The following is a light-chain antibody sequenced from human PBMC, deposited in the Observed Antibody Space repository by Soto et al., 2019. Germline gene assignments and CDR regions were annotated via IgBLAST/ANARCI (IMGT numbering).Light chain of an antibody. J-gene: IGKJ2*02. CDR3: QHYTISGCT. V-gene: IGKV1-5*03. CDR2: KSS. Sequence: DIQLTQSPPTLSASIGDRVTITCRASQSIDGWLAWYQQKPGEAPKLLIYKSSTSQPGVPSRFSGSGSGTDFTLTISTLQPGDFATYYCQHYTISGCTFGQGTKVDIK. CDR1: QSIDGW.